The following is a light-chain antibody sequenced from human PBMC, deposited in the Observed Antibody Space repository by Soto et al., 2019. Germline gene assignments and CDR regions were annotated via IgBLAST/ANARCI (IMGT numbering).Light chain of an antibody. Sequence: EIVMTQSPATPSVSPGERATLSCRASQSVSSTLAWYQQKPGQAPRLLIYGASTRATGIPARFSGSGSGTEFTLTISSLQSEDFAVYYCQQYNNWPPSITFGQGTRLEIK. CDR3: QQYNNWPPSIT. CDR1: QSVSST. V-gene: IGKV3-15*01. CDR2: GAS. J-gene: IGKJ5*01.